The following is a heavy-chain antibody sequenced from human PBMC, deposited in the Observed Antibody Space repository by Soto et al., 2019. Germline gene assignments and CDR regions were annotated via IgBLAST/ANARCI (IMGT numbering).Heavy chain of an antibody. V-gene: IGHV4-59*08. D-gene: IGHD3-16*02. CDR2: IYYSGST. Sequence: SETLSLTCTVSGGSISSYYWSWIRQPPGKGLEWIGYIYYSGSTNYNPSLKSRVTISVDTSKNQFSLKLSSVTAADTAVYYCARSMITFGRVIVIPLWYWGQGTLVTVSS. CDR3: ARSMITFGRVIVIPLWY. CDR1: GGSISSYY. J-gene: IGHJ4*02.